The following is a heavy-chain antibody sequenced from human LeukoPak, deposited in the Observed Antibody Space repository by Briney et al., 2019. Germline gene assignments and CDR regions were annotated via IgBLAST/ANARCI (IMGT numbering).Heavy chain of an antibody. CDR3: ARDVATAEVGGYYYGMDV. Sequence: GRSLRLSCAASGFTFSSYAMHWVRQAPGKGLEWVAVISHDGSNKYYADSVKGRFTISRDNSKNTLYLQMNSLRAEDTAVYYCARDVATAEVGGYYYGMDVWGQGTTVTVSS. CDR2: ISHDGSNK. D-gene: IGHD6-13*01. J-gene: IGHJ6*02. V-gene: IGHV3-30-3*01. CDR1: GFTFSSYA.